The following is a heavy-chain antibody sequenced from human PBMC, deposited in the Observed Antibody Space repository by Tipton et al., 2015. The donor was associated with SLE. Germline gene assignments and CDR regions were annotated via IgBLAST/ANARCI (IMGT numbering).Heavy chain of an antibody. D-gene: IGHD5-12*01. CDR1: GGSIGSHY. J-gene: IGHJ1*01. Sequence: TLSLTCTVSGGSIGSHYWSWIRQPPGKGLEWIGYIYYSGSTYYNPSLKSRVTISVDTSKNQFSLKLSSVTAADTAVYYCATNGHGETYEFFTEYLRHWGQGTLVTVSS. V-gene: IGHV4-59*04. CDR3: ATNGHGETYEFFTEYLRH. CDR2: IYYSGST.